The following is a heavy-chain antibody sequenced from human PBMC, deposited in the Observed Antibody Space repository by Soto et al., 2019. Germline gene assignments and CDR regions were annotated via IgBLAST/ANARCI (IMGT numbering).Heavy chain of an antibody. J-gene: IGHJ6*02. CDR2: IYYSGST. D-gene: IGHD4-17*01. V-gene: IGHV4-39*02. CDR1: GGSISSSSYY. CDR3: GGDSGFASGIFDCGGYPPPYCYYGVEV. Sequence: SETLSLTCTVSGGSISSSSYYWGWIRQPPGKGLEWIGSIYYSGSTYYNPSLKSRVTISVDTSKNQFSLKLSSVTAADTAVYYCGGDSGFASGIFDCGGYPPPYCYYGVEVWGQGTTVTVSS.